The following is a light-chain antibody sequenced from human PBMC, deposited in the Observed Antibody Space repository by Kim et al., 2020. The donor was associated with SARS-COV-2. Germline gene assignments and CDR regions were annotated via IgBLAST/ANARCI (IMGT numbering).Light chain of an antibody. CDR1: SSDVGGYNS. J-gene: IGLJ3*02. V-gene: IGLV2-14*01. CDR2: DVS. CDR3: SSYTSSSTWV. Sequence: QSALTQPASVSGSPGQSITISCTGTSSDVGGYNSVSWFQQHPGKAPKLMIYDVSKRPSGVSNRFSGSKSGNTASLTISGLQAEGEADYYCSSYTSSSTWVFGGGTQVTVL.